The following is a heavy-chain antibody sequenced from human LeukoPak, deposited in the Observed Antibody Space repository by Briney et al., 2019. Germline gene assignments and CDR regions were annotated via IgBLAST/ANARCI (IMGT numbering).Heavy chain of an antibody. D-gene: IGHD3-22*01. CDR1: GGSISSYY. Sequence: SQTLSLTYTVSGGSISSYYWSCIRQPPGKGLEWLGDIYYSGSTNYNPSLKSRVTISVDTSKNQFSLKLSSVTAADTAVYYCARVGYYYDSSGYHDAFDIWGQGTMVTVSS. CDR2: IYYSGST. J-gene: IGHJ3*02. CDR3: ARVGYYYDSSGYHDAFDI. V-gene: IGHV4-59*01.